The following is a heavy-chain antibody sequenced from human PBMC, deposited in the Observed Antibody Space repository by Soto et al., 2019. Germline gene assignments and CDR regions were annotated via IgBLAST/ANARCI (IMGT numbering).Heavy chain of an antibody. CDR1: GFTFSSYG. Sequence: GGSLRLSCAASGFTFSSYGMHWVRQAPGKGLEWVAVISYDGSNKYYADSVKGRFTISRDNSKNTLYLQMNSLRAEDTAVYYCAKGPGHYYDSSGPGPWGQGXLVTVYS. CDR2: ISYDGSNK. D-gene: IGHD3-22*01. CDR3: AKGPGHYYDSSGPGP. J-gene: IGHJ5*02. V-gene: IGHV3-30*18.